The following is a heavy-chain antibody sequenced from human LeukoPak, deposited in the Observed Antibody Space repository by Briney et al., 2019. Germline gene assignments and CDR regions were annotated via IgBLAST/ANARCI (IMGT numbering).Heavy chain of an antibody. Sequence: GGSLRLSCAASGFTFSSYSMNWVRQAPGKGLEWVSYISSSSSTIYYADSVKGRFTISRDNAKNSLYLQMNSLRAEDTAVYYCAGTLDIVATIEGDYWGQGTLVTVSS. D-gene: IGHD5-12*01. CDR1: GFTFSSYS. J-gene: IGHJ4*02. CDR2: ISSSSSTI. V-gene: IGHV3-48*01. CDR3: AGTLDIVATIEGDY.